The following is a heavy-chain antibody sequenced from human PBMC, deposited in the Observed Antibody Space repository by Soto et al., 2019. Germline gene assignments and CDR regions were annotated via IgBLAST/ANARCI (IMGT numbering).Heavy chain of an antibody. CDR2: IYYSGST. Sequence: SETLSLTCTVSGGSISSYYWSWIRQPPGKGLEWIGYIYYSGSTNYNPSLKSRVTISVDTSKNQFSLKLSSVTAADTAVYYCARLSLRAVAWGQGTLVTVSS. J-gene: IGHJ4*02. D-gene: IGHD6-19*01. CDR1: GGSISSYY. CDR3: ARLSLRAVA. V-gene: IGHV4-59*01.